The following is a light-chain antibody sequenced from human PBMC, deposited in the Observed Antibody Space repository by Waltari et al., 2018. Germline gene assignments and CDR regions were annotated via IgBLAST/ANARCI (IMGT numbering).Light chain of an antibody. Sequence: DIVMTQSPLSLPVTPGGPASIPCRSSQSLLYSNGYNYLDWYLQKPGQSPQLLIYLGSNRASGVPDRFSGSGSGTDFTLKISRVEAEDVGVYYCMQALQTPRTFGQGTKVEIK. CDR1: QSLLYSNGYNY. CDR2: LGS. J-gene: IGKJ1*01. CDR3: MQALQTPRT. V-gene: IGKV2-28*01.